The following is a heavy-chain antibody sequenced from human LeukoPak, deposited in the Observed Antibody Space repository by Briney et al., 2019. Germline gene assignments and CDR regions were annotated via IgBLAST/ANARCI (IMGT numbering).Heavy chain of an antibody. V-gene: IGHV3-7*05. J-gene: IGHJ3*02. Sequence: PGGSLRLSCEVSGLIFGDYWMTWVRQAPGKGLECVANIKQDGSETHYVDFVKGRFTISRDNPKNSLYLQMNSLRAEDTAVYYCARYSGNYRAFDIWGQGTMVTVSS. CDR1: GLIFGDYW. D-gene: IGHD1-26*01. CDR3: ARYSGNYRAFDI. CDR2: IKQDGSET.